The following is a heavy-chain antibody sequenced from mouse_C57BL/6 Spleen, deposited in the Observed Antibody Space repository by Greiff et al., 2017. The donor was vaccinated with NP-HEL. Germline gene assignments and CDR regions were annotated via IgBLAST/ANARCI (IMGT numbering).Heavy chain of an antibody. D-gene: IGHD2-5*01. Sequence: VQLKESGPELVKPGASVKIPCKASGYTFTDYNMDWVKQSHGKSLEWIGDINPNNGGTIYNQKFKGKATLTVDKSSSTAYMELRSLTSEDTAVYYCARSYSKAWFAYWGQGTLVTVSA. CDR1: GYTFTDYN. J-gene: IGHJ3*01. V-gene: IGHV1-18*01. CDR3: ARSYSKAWFAY. CDR2: INPNNGGT.